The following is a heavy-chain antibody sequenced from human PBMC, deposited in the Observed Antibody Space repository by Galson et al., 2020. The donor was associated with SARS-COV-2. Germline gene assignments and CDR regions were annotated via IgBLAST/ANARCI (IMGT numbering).Heavy chain of an antibody. D-gene: IGHD2-21*01. V-gene: IGHV4-39*01. CDR2: INYSGST. CDR1: GGSISSTDYY. CDR3: ARQRASSLWYFDY. J-gene: IGHJ4*02. Sequence: SETLSLTCTVSGGSISSTDYYWGWIRLPPGKGLEWIGIINYSGSTYYNPSLKSRVTLSVDTSKNQFSLKLTSVTAADTAVYYCARQRASSLWYFDYWGQGTLVTVSS.